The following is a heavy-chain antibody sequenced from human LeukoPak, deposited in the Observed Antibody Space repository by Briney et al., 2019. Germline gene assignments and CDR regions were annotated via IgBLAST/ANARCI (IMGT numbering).Heavy chain of an antibody. CDR1: GFTFSSYS. V-gene: IGHV3-21*01. J-gene: IGHJ6*02. CDR3: ARGKFLHGMDV. CDR2: ISSSSSYI. Sequence: GGSLRLSCAASGFTFSSYSMNWVRQAPGKGLEWVSSISSSSSYIYYADSVKGRFTISRDNAKNSQYLQMNSLRAEDTAVYYCARGKFLHGMDVWGQGTTVTVSS.